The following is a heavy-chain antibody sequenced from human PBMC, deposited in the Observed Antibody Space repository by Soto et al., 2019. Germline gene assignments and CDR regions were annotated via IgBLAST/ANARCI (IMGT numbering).Heavy chain of an antibody. CDR3: AGRYCTNGVCYSNYYYYSEV. V-gene: IGHV3-23*01. Sequence: GGSLRLSCAASGFTVSTYAMSWVCQATGKGLEWVSTITTSGGNTYYADSVQGRFTISRDNSKNTLYLQMNSRRAEDTAVYYCAGRYCTNGVCYSNYYYYSEVWGKGTTVTASS. J-gene: IGHJ6*03. CDR1: GFTVSTYA. D-gene: IGHD2-8*01. CDR2: ITTSGGNT.